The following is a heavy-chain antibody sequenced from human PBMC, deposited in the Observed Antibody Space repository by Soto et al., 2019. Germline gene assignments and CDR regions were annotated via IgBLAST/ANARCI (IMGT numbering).Heavy chain of an antibody. J-gene: IGHJ6*02. CDR2: ISYDGSNK. CDR3: AKDRGYYYDSSGYYNGGMDV. D-gene: IGHD3-22*01. V-gene: IGHV3-30*18. CDR1: GFTFSSYG. Sequence: QVQLVESGGGVVQPGRSLRLSCAASGFTFSSYGMHWVRQAPGKGLEWVAVISYDGSNKYYADSVKGRFTISRDNSKNTLYLRMNSLRAEDTAVYYCAKDRGYYYDSSGYYNGGMDVWGQGTTVTVSS.